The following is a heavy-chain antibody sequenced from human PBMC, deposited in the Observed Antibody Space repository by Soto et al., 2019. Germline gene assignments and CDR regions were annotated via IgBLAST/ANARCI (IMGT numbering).Heavy chain of an antibody. CDR1: GYSFTSSW. D-gene: IGHD4-17*01. Sequence: PGESLKISCKGSGYSFTSSWIGWVRQVPGKGLEWMVMIYPYDSDTRYSPSLQGQVTISADKSTSTAYLQWSSLKASDTAMYYCATVRTDSGDYEGFGYWGQGTLVTVSS. CDR2: IYPYDSDT. CDR3: ATVRTDSGDYEGFGY. J-gene: IGHJ4*02. V-gene: IGHV5-51*01.